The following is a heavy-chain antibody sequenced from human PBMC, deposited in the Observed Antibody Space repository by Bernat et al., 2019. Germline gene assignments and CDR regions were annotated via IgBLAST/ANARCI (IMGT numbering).Heavy chain of an antibody. CDR2: ISSSSSYT. V-gene: IGHV3-11*05. J-gene: IGHJ6*03. CDR3: ARGTSTSAPYMDV. CDR1: GFTFSDYY. Sequence: QVQLVESGGGLVKPGGSLRLSCAASGFTFSDYYMSWIRQAPGKGLDWVSYISSSSSYTNNAESVKGRFTITRDNAKNSMYLQMNSLRAEDTAVYYCARGTSTSAPYMDVWGKGTTVTVSS.